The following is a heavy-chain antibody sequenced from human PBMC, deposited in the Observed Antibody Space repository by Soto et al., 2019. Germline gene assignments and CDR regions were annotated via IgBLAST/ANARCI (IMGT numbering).Heavy chain of an antibody. CDR3: AKDLTRGWYYPPDY. D-gene: IGHD6-19*01. Sequence: GGSLRLSCAASGFTFSSYAMSWVRQAPGKGLEWVSAISGSGGSTYYADSVKGRFTISRDNSKNTLYLQMNSLRAEDTAVYYCAKDLTRGWYYPPDYWGQGILVTVSS. J-gene: IGHJ4*02. V-gene: IGHV3-23*01. CDR1: GFTFSSYA. CDR2: ISGSGGST.